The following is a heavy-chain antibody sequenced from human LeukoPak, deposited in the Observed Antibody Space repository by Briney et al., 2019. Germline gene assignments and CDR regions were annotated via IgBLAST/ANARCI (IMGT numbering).Heavy chain of an antibody. Sequence: GRSLRLSCAASGFTFSSYSMNWVRQAPGKGLEWVSSISSSSSYIYYADSVKGRFTISRDNAKNSLYLQMNSLRAEDTAVYYCARGKDGYSSSWYRETDYWGQGTLVTVSS. D-gene: IGHD6-13*01. CDR1: GFTFSSYS. CDR2: ISSSSSYI. CDR3: ARGKDGYSSSWYRETDY. J-gene: IGHJ4*02. V-gene: IGHV3-21*01.